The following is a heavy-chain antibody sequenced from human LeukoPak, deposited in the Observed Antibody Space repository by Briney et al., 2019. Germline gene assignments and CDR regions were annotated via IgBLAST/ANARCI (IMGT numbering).Heavy chain of an antibody. J-gene: IGHJ4*02. Sequence: PGGSLRLSCAASGFTFSSYWMSWVRQAPGKGLEWVANIKQDGSEKYYVDSVKGRFTISRDNAKNSLYLQMNSLRAEDTAVYYCATQRPTWIQERSFDYWGQGTLVTVSS. CDR3: ATQRPTWIQERSFDY. CDR2: IKQDGSEK. V-gene: IGHV3-7*01. D-gene: IGHD5-18*01. CDR1: GFTFSSYW.